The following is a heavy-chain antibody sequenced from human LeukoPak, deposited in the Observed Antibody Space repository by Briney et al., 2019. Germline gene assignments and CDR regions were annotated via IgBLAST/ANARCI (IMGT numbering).Heavy chain of an antibody. V-gene: IGHV4-34*01. Sequence: SETLSLTCAVYGGSFSGYYWSWIRQPPGKGLEWIGEINHSGSTNYNPSLKSRVTISVDTSKNQFSPKLSSVTAADTAVYYCARTYYYGSGSYYTFDYWGQGTLVTVSS. J-gene: IGHJ4*02. D-gene: IGHD3-10*01. CDR2: INHSGST. CDR1: GGSFSGYY. CDR3: ARTYYYGSGSYYTFDY.